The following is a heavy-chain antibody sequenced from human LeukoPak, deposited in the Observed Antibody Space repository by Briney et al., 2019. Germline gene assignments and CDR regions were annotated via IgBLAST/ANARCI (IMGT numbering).Heavy chain of an antibody. D-gene: IGHD4-17*01. J-gene: IGHJ4*02. CDR1: GGTFSRYY. V-gene: IGHV4-34*01. CDR3: ASLIHDYDDTMRDY. Sequence: PSETLSLTCAVYGGTFSRYYWSWIRQPPGKGLGWIGEINDSGGTYYNPSLKSRVTISVDTSKNQFSLKLSSVTAADTAVYYCASLIHDYDDTMRDYWGQGTLVTVS. CDR2: INDSGGT.